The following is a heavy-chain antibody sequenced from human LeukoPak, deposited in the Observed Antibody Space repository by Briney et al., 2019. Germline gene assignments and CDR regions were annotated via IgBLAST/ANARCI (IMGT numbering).Heavy chain of an antibody. CDR1: GFIFSNYN. D-gene: IGHD3-22*01. CDR3: ARDRYFSDSSGYPYDI. V-gene: IGHV3-21*01. Sequence: GGSLRLSCAASGFIFSNYNLTWVRQAPGKGLEWISTITSSSYMFYADSVKGRFTISRDNAKNSVFLQMNSLRAEDTAVYYCARDRYFSDSSGYPYDIWGQGTMVTVSS. J-gene: IGHJ3*02. CDR2: ITSSSYM.